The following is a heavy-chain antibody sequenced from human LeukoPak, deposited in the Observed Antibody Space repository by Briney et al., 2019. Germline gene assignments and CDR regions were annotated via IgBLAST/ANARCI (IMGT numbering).Heavy chain of an antibody. V-gene: IGHV4-39*01. CDR3: ARLRDSSGYYSRV. CDR1: GGSISSYY. D-gene: IGHD3-22*01. J-gene: IGHJ4*02. Sequence: PSETLSLTCTVSGGSISSYYWSWIRQPPGKGLEWIGNIYYGGNTYYNPSLKSRVTISVDTSKNQFSLKLTSVTAADTAVYYCARLRDSSGYYSRVWGQGTLVTVSS. CDR2: IYYGGNT.